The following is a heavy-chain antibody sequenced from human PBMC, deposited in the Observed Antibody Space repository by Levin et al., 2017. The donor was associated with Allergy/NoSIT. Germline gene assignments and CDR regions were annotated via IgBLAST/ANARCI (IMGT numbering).Heavy chain of an antibody. D-gene: IGHD2-2*01. Sequence: PGGSLRLSCAASGFTFSSYAMHWVRQAPGKGLEWVAVISYDGSNKYYADSVKGRFTISRDNSKNTLYLQMNSLRAEDTAVYYCARLRRYGYCSSTSCPGWGHFDYWGQGTLVTVSS. CDR1: GFTFSSYA. V-gene: IGHV3-30*04. J-gene: IGHJ4*02. CDR3: ARLRRYGYCSSTSCPGWGHFDY. CDR2: ISYDGSNK.